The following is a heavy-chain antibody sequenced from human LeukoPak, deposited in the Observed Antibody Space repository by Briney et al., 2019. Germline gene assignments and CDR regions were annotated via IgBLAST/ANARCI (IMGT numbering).Heavy chain of an antibody. V-gene: IGHV4-34*01. CDR1: GGSFSGYY. J-gene: IGHJ4*02. CDR2: INHSGST. D-gene: IGHD3-10*01. Sequence: KSSETLSLTCAVYGGSFSGYYWSWIRQPPGKGLEWIGEINHSGSTNYNPSLKSRVTISVDTSKNQFSLKLSSVTAADTAVYYCARIPLITMVRGVINDYWGQGTLVTVSS. CDR3: ARIPLITMVRGVINDY.